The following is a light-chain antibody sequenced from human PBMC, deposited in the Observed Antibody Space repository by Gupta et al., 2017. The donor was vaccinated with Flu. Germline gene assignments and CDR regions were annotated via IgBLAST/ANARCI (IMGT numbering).Light chain of an antibody. J-gene: IGKJ4*01. CDR2: MAS. CDR3: QQYSRFST. Sequence: DIQMTQSPSTLSASVGDTVTITCRASQSISTWLAWYQQIPGRAPKLLIYMASALETGVPSRFSGSGAGTEFTLTISSLQPDDFATYYCQQYSRFSTFGGGTKVESK. V-gene: IGKV1-5*03. CDR1: QSISTW.